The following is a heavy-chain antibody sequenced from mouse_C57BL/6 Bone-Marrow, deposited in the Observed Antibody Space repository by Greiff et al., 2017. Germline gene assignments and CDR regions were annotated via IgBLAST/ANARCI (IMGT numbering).Heavy chain of an antibody. Sequence: EVMLVESGEGLVKPGGSLKLSCAASGFTFSSYAMSWVRQTPEKRLEWVAYISSGGDYIYYADTVKGRFTISRDNARNTLYLQMSSLKSEDTAMYYCTRDGTTVVALYWYFDVWGTGTTVTVSS. CDR1: GFTFSSYA. CDR3: TRDGTTVVALYWYFDV. V-gene: IGHV5-9-1*02. J-gene: IGHJ1*03. CDR2: ISSGGDYI. D-gene: IGHD1-1*01.